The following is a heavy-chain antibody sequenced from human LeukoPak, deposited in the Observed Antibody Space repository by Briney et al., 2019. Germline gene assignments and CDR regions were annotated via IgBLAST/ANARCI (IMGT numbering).Heavy chain of an antibody. CDR2: ISYTGST. D-gene: IGHD3-22*01. J-gene: IGHJ4*02. V-gene: IGHV4-39*01. Sequence: SETLSLTCTVSGDSIISTSYYWGWLRQPPGKGLEGIGTISYTGSTYYSPSLRGRVTMSVETSNNQFSLKLISVTAADTAVYFCARHPYYFDDSGHIQRDDFDCWGQGTLVTVSS. CDR1: GDSIISTSYY. CDR3: ARHPYYFDDSGHIQRDDFDC.